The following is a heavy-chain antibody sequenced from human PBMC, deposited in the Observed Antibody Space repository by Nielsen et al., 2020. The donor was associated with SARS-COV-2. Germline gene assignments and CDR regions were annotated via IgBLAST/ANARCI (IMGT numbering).Heavy chain of an antibody. J-gene: IGHJ4*02. CDR2: FGVPRPNT. CDR1: GFNFNNYA. V-gene: IGHV3-23*01. CDR3: AKDSEVAGYDH. D-gene: IGHD6-19*01. Sequence: GGSLRLSCAASGFNFNNYAMTWVRQAPGKGLEWVSTFGVPRPNTYYADSVRGRFTISRDNSKNTLYLQMDSLRADDTAVYYCAKDSEVAGYDHWGQGTLVTVSS.